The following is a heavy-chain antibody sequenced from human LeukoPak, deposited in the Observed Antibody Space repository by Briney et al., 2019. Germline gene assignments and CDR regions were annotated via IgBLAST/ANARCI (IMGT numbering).Heavy chain of an antibody. CDR1: GFTFSAYS. D-gene: IGHD3-22*01. V-gene: IGHV3-23*01. J-gene: IGHJ4*02. Sequence: GGSLRLSCAASGFTFSAYSMTWVRQAPGKGLEWVSVIAFSGSVTFYADSVKGRFTISRYNSKNTLDLQMNSLRVEDTAVYYCAREGHLGTVVPDFFDYWGQRTLVTVSS. CDR3: AREGHLGTVVPDFFDY. CDR2: IAFSGSVT.